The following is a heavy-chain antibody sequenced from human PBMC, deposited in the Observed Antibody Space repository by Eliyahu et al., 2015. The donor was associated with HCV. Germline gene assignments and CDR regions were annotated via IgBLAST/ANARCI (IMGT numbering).Heavy chain of an antibody. Sequence: QVQLQQWGAGLLKPSETLSLTCAVYGGSFXGYYWSWIRQPPGKGLXWIGEINHSGSTNYNPSLKSRVTISVDTSKNQFSLKLSSVTAADTAVYYCARGSTMVQGEPNWFDPWGQGTLVTVSS. CDR1: GGSFXGYY. J-gene: IGHJ5*02. CDR2: INHSGST. CDR3: ARGSTMVQGEPNWFDP. V-gene: IGHV4-34*01. D-gene: IGHD3-10*01.